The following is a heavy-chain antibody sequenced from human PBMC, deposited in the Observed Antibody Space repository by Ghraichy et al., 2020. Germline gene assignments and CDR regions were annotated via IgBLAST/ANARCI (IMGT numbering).Heavy chain of an antibody. CDR2: ISTYNGQT. J-gene: IGHJ5*02. D-gene: IGHD3-16*01. CDR3: GRSTALVGGWFDP. V-gene: IGHV1-18*03. Sequence: ASVKVSCQPSGYTFVRYGITWVRHAPGQGLEWMGWISTYNGQTNYPQRLQGRVTMTSDTSTSTVYMELRSLTFDDMAVYYCGRSTALVGGWFDPWGQGTLVTVCS. CDR1: GYTFVRYG.